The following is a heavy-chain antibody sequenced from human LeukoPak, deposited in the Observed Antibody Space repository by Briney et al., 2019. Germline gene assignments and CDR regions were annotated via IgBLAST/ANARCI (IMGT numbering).Heavy chain of an antibody. V-gene: IGHV1-18*01. CDR1: GYTFTSYG. J-gene: IGHJ5*02. CDR2: ISAYNGNT. CDR3: ARDARLYYDSSGYST. Sequence: ASVKVSCKASGYTFTSYGISWVRQAPGQGLEWMGWISAYNGNTNYAQKLQGRVTMTTDTSTSKAYMELRSLRSDDTAVYYCARDARLYYDSSGYSTWGQGTLVTVSS. D-gene: IGHD3-22*01.